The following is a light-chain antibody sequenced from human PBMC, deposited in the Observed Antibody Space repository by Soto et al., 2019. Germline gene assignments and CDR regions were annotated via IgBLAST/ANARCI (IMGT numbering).Light chain of an antibody. Sequence: QSALTQPPSASGSPGQSVTISCTGTYSDVGGSNYVSWYQHHPGKAPKLVIYEVIQRPSGVPDRFSGSRSGNTASLTVSRPQAEAEDEYYCNSNVVGTSKKIFGRGTKVTVL. CDR3: NSNVVGTSKKI. CDR1: YSDVGGSNY. CDR2: EVI. V-gene: IGLV2-8*01. J-gene: IGLJ2*01.